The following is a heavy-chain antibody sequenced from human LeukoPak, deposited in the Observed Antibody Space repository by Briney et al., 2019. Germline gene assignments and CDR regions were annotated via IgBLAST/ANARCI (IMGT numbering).Heavy chain of an antibody. V-gene: IGHV3-66*01. CDR1: GFTVSSNY. D-gene: IGHD3-10*01. CDR3: ARDLVYYSSGGTVDP. J-gene: IGHJ5*02. Sequence: GGSLRLSCAASGFTVSSNYMSRVRQAPGKGLEWVSVIYSGGSTYYADSVKGRFTISRDNDKNSLYLQMNSLRDEDTAVYYCARDLVYYSSGGTVDPWGQGTLVTVSS. CDR2: IYSGGST.